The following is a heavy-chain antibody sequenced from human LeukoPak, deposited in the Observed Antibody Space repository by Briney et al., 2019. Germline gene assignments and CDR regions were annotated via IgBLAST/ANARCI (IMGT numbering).Heavy chain of an antibody. CDR3: ARVPSSMGGATDY. Sequence: PGGSLRLSCAASGFTFSTYWMSWVRQAPGKGLEWVANIEQGGSEKYYVDSVKGRFTISRDNAKNSLYLEMNSLRAEDTAVYYCARVPSSMGGATDYWGQGTLVTVSS. J-gene: IGHJ4*02. CDR2: IEQGGSEK. CDR1: GFTFSTYW. D-gene: IGHD1-26*01. V-gene: IGHV3-7*01.